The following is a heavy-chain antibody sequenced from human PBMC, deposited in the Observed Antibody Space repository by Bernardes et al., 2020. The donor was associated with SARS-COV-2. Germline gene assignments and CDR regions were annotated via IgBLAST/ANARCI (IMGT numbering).Heavy chain of an antibody. D-gene: IGHD3-10*01. V-gene: IGHV4-59*02. Sequence: SQSLSPTCSVSGGSVRNYYWSWIRQPPGQALEWIGCIYYSGDTNYIPSLKSRVTISIDTSMNQFSLKLTSVTAADTAVYYCARGITMIRVSDAFDIWGQGIMVTVSS. CDR1: GGSVRNYY. CDR2: IYYSGDT. CDR3: ARGITMIRVSDAFDI. J-gene: IGHJ3*02.